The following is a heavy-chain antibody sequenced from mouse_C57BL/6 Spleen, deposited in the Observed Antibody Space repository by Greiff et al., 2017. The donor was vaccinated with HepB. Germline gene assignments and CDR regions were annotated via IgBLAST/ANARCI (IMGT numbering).Heavy chain of an antibody. CDR1: GYTFTSYW. J-gene: IGHJ2*01. V-gene: IGHV1-50*01. CDR3: ARSRGSDFDY. CDR2: IDPSDSYT. Sequence: QVQLQQPGAELVKPGASVKLSCKASGYTFTSYWMQWVKQRPGQGLEWIGEIDPSDSYTNYNQKFKGKATLTVDTSSSTAYMQLSSLTSEDSAVYYCARSRGSDFDYWGQGTTLTVSS.